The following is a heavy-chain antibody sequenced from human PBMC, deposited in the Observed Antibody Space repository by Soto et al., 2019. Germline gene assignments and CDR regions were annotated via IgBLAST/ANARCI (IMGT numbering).Heavy chain of an antibody. Sequence: SETLSLTCTVSGGSISSYYWSWIRQPPGKGLEWIGYIYYSGSTNYNPSLKSRVTISVDTSKNQFSLKLSSVTAADTAVYYCARGPRYCSSTSCYGEFDYWGQGTLVTVSS. CDR1: GGSISSYY. D-gene: IGHD2-2*01. CDR3: ARGPRYCSSTSCYGEFDY. CDR2: IYYSGST. J-gene: IGHJ4*02. V-gene: IGHV4-59*01.